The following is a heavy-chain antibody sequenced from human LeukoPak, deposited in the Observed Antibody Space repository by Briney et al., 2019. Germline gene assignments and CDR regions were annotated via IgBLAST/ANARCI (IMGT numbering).Heavy chain of an antibody. CDR2: ISGSDGRT. V-gene: IGHV3-23*01. Sequence: GGSLRLSCAASGFTFSSYAMSWVRQAPGKGLEWVATISGSDGRTYYADSVRGRFTISRDNSKNTLYLQMNSLRAEDTAVYYCAKGGLVPDYWGQGILVTVSS. D-gene: IGHD3/OR15-3a*01. J-gene: IGHJ4*02. CDR1: GFTFSSYA. CDR3: AKGGLVPDY.